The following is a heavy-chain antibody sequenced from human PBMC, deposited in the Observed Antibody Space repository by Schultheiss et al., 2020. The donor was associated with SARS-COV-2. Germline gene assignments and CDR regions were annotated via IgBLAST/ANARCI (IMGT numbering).Heavy chain of an antibody. CDR3: ARVDSGYDSKIFDY. Sequence: SETLSLTCTVSGGSISSSSYYWGWIRQPPGKGLEWIGSIYYSGSTNYNPSLKSRVTISVDTSKNQFSLKLSSVTAADTAVYYCARVDSGYDSKIFDYWGQGTLVTVSS. V-gene: IGHV4-39*07. CDR2: IYYSGST. CDR1: GGSISSSSYY. D-gene: IGHD5-12*01. J-gene: IGHJ4*02.